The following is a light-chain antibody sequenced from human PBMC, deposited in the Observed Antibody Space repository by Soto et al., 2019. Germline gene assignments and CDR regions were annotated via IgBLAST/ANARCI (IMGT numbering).Light chain of an antibody. CDR2: GAS. Sequence: EILMTESPATLSVSPGERATLSCRASQSVSSNLAWYQQKPGQAPRLLIYGASTRATGIPARFSGSGSGTEFTLTISSLQSEDFAVYYCQQYNNLPPITFGQWTRLEXK. J-gene: IGKJ5*01. CDR3: QQYNNLPPIT. V-gene: IGKV3-15*01. CDR1: QSVSSN.